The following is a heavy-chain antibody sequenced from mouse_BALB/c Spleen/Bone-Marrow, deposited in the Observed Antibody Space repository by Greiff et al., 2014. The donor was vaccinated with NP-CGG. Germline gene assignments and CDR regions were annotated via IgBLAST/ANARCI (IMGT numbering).Heavy chain of an antibody. J-gene: IGHJ3*01. CDR2: INPSNGGT. D-gene: IGHD1-2*01. V-gene: IGHV1S81*02. CDR3: TRPDYRYVGYAY. Sequence: QVQLQQSGAELVKPGASVKLSCKASGYTFTSYYMYWVKQRPGQGLEWIGEINPSNGGTNFNEKFKSKATLTVDKSSSTAYMQLSSLTFEDSAIYYCTRPDYRYVGYAYWGQGTQVTVSA. CDR1: GYTFTSYY.